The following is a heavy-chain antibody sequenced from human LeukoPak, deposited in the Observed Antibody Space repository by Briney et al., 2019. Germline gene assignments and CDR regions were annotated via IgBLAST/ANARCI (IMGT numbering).Heavy chain of an antibody. V-gene: IGHV3-30*02. J-gene: IGHJ4*02. CDR3: ATLDYSKSDY. D-gene: IGHD4-11*01. CDR2: IRFDGSIK. Sequence: GGSLRLSCAASGFTFSNFGMHWVRQAPGKGLEWVAFIRFDGSIKYYADSVKGRFTISRDNSKNTLYLQMNSLRGQDTAVYYCATLDYSKSDYWGQGTLVTVSS. CDR1: GFTFSNFG.